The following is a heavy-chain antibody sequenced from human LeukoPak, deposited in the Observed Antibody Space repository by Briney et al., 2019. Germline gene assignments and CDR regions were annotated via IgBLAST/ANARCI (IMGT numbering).Heavy chain of an antibody. CDR1: GGSISSSSYY. Sequence: SETLSLTCTVSGGSISSSSYYWGWIRQPPGKVLEWIGSIYYSGSTYYNPSLKSRVTISVDTSKNQFSLKLSSVTAADTAVYCCARLDNNAWYYAFAIWSQGTMVTVSS. CDR3: ARLDNNAWYYAFAI. J-gene: IGHJ3*02. V-gene: IGHV4-39*01. CDR2: IYYSGST. D-gene: IGHD6-19*01.